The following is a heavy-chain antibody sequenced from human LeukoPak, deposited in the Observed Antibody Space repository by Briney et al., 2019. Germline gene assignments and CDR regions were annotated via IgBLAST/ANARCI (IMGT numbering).Heavy chain of an antibody. D-gene: IGHD6-13*01. CDR2: ISAYNDST. CDR1: GYIFTNFG. J-gene: IGHJ6*02. V-gene: IGHV1-18*01. CDR3: ARDSSSWFYYFYGMDV. Sequence: ASVKVSCKASGYIFTNFGISWVRHAPGQGLEWMGWISAYNDSTNYAQNLQGRLTMTTDTSTSTAYMELRSLRSDDTAVYYCARDSSSWFYYFYGMDVWGQGTTVTVSS.